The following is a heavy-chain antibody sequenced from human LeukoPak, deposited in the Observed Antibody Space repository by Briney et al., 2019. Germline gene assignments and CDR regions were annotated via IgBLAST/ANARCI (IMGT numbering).Heavy chain of an antibody. CDR1: GGSISSSSYY. V-gene: IGHV4-39*07. CDR3: AKIVIPFCIWNSYYYMDV. J-gene: IGHJ6*03. CDR2: IYYSGST. Sequence: PSETLSLTCTVSGGSISSSSYYWGWIRQPPGKGLEWIGSIYYSGSTYYNPSLKSLVTISVDTSKNHFSLKLTSVTAADTVFYYCAKIVIPFCIWNSYYYMDVWGKGTTVTVSS. D-gene: IGHD3-16*02.